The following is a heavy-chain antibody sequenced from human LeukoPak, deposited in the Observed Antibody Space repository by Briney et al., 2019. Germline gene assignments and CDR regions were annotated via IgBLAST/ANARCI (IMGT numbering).Heavy chain of an antibody. CDR1: GGSISSYY. CDR2: IYYSGSN. D-gene: IGHD6-19*01. Sequence: SETLSLTCTVSGGSISSYYWSWIGHPPGKGLEGIGYIYYSGSNNYNPSLKSRVTISVDTSKNQFSMKLSSVTAADTAVYYCARHPQYSSGWYWYFDLWGRGTLVTVSS. J-gene: IGHJ2*01. CDR3: ARHPQYSSGWYWYFDL. V-gene: IGHV4-59*08.